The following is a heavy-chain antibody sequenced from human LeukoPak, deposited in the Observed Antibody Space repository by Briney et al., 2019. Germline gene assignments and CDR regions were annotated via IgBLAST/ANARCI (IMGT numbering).Heavy chain of an antibody. CDR1: GFSFSSYP. D-gene: IGHD2-21*01. CDR2: ISNNGGDT. V-gene: IGHV3-64*02. CDR3: AKDGIAQSYYYYYMDV. Sequence: PGGSLRLSCVASGFSFSSYPMHWVRQAPGQGMESVSGISNNGGDTYYGDSVKGRFTISRDNSKNTLYLQMGSLRPEDMAVYYCAKDGIAQSYYYYYMDVWGKGTTVTVSS. J-gene: IGHJ6*03.